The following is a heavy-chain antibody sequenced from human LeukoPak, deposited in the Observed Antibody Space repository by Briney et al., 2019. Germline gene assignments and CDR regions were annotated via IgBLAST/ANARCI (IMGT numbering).Heavy chain of an antibody. V-gene: IGHV3-7*01. CDR3: GRYMDV. CDR2: IKPDGSEK. CDR1: GFSFSYYW. J-gene: IGHJ6*03. Sequence: TGETLTLSCAASGFSFSYYWMSWIRQAPGKGLEWVANIKPDGSEKYYVDSDKGRSILASDNAHNFLPLQMNSVGADKPVLYFCGRYMDVWGKGTTVTVSS.